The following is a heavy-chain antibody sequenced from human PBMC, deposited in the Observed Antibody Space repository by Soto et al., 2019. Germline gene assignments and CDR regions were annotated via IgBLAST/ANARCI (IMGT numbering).Heavy chain of an antibody. CDR1: GGTFSSYA. D-gene: IGHD3-9*01. Sequence: QVQLVQSGAEVKKPGSSVKVSCKASGGTFSSYAISWVRQAPGQGLEWMGGTIPIFGTANYAQKFQGRVTITADKSTSTAYMELSSLRSEDTAVYYCARDSPDYDILTGYYPAWFDPWGQGTLVTVSS. V-gene: IGHV1-69*06. J-gene: IGHJ5*02. CDR2: TIPIFGTA. CDR3: ARDSPDYDILTGYYPAWFDP.